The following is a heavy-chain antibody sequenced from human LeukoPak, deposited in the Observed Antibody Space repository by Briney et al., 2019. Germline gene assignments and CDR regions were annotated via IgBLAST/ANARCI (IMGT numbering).Heavy chain of an antibody. D-gene: IGHD3-10*01. V-gene: IGHV4-34*01. CDR1: GGSFSGYY. CDR3: ARAPYYYGSGRAPPLNV. J-gene: IGHJ6*02. Sequence: PSETLSLTCAVYGGSFSGYYWSWIRQPPGKGLEWIGEINHSGSTNYNPSLKSRVTTSVDTSKNQFSLKLSSVTAADTAVYYCARAPYYYGSGRAPPLNVWGQGTTVTVSS. CDR2: INHSGST.